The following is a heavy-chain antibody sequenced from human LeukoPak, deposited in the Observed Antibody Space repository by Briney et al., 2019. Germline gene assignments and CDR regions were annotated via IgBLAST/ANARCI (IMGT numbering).Heavy chain of an antibody. V-gene: IGHV4-4*07. D-gene: IGHD1-7*01. CDR3: ARRANNWNSVEFDP. J-gene: IGHJ5*02. Sequence: SETLSLTCSVSGGSIRSYYWSWIRQPAGKGLEWIGRIYTSGSTNYNPSLKSRVTISVDASKNHFSLKLNSVTAADTAVYYCARRANNWNSVEFDPWGQGTLVTVSS. CDR1: GGSIRSYY. CDR2: IYTSGST.